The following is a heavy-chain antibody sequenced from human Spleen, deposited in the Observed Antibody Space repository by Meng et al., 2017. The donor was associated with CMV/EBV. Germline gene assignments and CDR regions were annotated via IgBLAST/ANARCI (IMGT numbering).Heavy chain of an antibody. CDR1: GYTFTGYY. J-gene: IGHJ5*02. D-gene: IGHD6-19*01. CDR3: AGRNVAVAGGLGFDP. Sequence: ASVKVSCKASGYTFTGYYMHWVRQAPGQGLEWMGWISAYNGNTNYAQKLQGRVTMTTDTSTSTAYMELRSLRSDDTAVYYCAGRNVAVAGGLGFDPWGQGTLVTVSS. CDR2: ISAYNGNT. V-gene: IGHV1-18*04.